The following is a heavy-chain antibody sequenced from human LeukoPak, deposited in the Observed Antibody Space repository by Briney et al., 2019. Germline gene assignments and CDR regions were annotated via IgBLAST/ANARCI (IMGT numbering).Heavy chain of an antibody. D-gene: IGHD6-19*01. V-gene: IGHV1-69*13. CDR3: ARGAGSGATMDV. Sequence: SVKVSCKASGGTFSSYAISWVRQAPGQGLEWMGGIIPIFGTANYAQKFQGRVTITADESTSTAYMELSSLKSEDTAVYYCARGAGSGATMDVWGKGTTVTVSS. CDR2: IIPIFGTA. CDR1: GGTFSSYA. J-gene: IGHJ6*03.